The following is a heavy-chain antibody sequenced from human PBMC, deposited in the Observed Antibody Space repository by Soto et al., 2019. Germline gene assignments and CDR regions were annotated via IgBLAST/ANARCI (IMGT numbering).Heavy chain of an antibody. Sequence: GASVKVSCKASGCTFTSYDINWVRQATGQGLEWMGWMNPNSGNTGYAQKFQGRVTMTRNTSISTAYMELSSLRSEDTAVYYCARMGTYGDSDYYYYGMDVWGQGTTVTVSS. CDR1: GCTFTSYD. V-gene: IGHV1-8*01. CDR2: MNPNSGNT. D-gene: IGHD4-17*01. J-gene: IGHJ6*02. CDR3: ARMGTYGDSDYYYYGMDV.